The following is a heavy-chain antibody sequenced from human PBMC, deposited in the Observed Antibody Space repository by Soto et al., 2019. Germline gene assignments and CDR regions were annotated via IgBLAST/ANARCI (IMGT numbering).Heavy chain of an antibody. CDR3: ATDSAGRGPFDP. V-gene: IGHV4-59*13. Sequence: SETLSLTCTISGGSFGTNYWSWIRQAPGKGLEWIGYTYHTGSTKYNPSLKSRATISVDTSKNQFSLTLNSAAAADTAVYYCATDSAGRGPFDPWGQGILV. J-gene: IGHJ5*02. CDR2: TYHTGST. CDR1: GGSFGTNY. D-gene: IGHD3-10*01.